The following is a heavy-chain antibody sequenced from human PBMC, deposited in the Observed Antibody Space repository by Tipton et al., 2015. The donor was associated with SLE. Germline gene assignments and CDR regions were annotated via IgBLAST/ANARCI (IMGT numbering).Heavy chain of an antibody. CDR3: ARGNFEGGYYDSSGYYPGAFDI. CDR1: GGSISSYY. J-gene: IGHJ3*02. V-gene: IGHV4-34*01. CDR2: INHSGST. D-gene: IGHD3-22*01. Sequence: TLSLTCTVSGGSISSYYWSWIRQPPGKGLEWIGEINHSGSTNYNPSLKSRVTISVDTSKNQFSLKLSSVTAADTAVYYCARGNFEGGYYDSSGYYPGAFDIWGQGTMVTVSS.